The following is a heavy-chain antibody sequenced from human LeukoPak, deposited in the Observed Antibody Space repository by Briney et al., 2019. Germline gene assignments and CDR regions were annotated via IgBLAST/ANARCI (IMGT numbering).Heavy chain of an antibody. V-gene: IGHV4-59*01. D-gene: IGHD2-8*01. CDR3: ARGAGTNEYYFDY. CDR2: IYYSGIT. Sequence: KPSETLSLTCTVSGGSISSYYWSWIRQPPGKGLDWIGYIYYSGITNYNPSLKSRVTISVDTSKNQFSLRLSSVTAADTAVYYCARGAGTNEYYFDYWGQGTLVTVSS. J-gene: IGHJ4*02. CDR1: GGSISSYY.